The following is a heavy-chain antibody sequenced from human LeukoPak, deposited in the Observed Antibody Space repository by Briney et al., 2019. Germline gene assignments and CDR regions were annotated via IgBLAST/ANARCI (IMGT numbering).Heavy chain of an antibody. J-gene: IGHJ4*02. CDR3: ASAMVRGDLPNFDY. D-gene: IGHD3-10*01. Sequence: GRSLRLSCAASGFTFSSYGMHWVRQAPGKGLEWVAFIRYDGSNKYYADSVKGRFTISRDNSKNTLYLQMNSLRAEDTAVYYCASAMVRGDLPNFDYWGQGTLVTVSS. V-gene: IGHV3-30*02. CDR2: IRYDGSNK. CDR1: GFTFSSYG.